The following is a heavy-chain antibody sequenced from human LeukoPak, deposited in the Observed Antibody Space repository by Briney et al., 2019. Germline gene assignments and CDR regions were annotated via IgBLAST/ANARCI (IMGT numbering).Heavy chain of an antibody. CDR2: LKQDGSEK. V-gene: IGHV3-7*03. CDR3: ARAPYCIGGSCRFDY. J-gene: IGHJ4*02. CDR1: ELTSSTYW. Sequence: GGPLSLSFASSELTSSTYWMTWVGQPPGKGLEGLANLKQDGSEKYYVDSVKGRFTISRDNAKNSLYLQMNSLRAEDTAVYYCARAPYCIGGSCRFDYWGQGTLVTVSS. D-gene: IGHD2-15*01.